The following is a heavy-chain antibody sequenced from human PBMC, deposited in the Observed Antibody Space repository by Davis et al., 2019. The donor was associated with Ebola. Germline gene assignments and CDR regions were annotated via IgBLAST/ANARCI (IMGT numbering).Heavy chain of an antibody. CDR1: GGSISSYY. V-gene: IGHV4-59*01. CDR2: IYYSGST. D-gene: IGHD5-18*01. CDR3: ARGDTAMDNWFDP. Sequence: PGGSLRLSCTVSGGSISSYYWSWIRQPPGKGLEWIGYIYYSGSTNYNPSLKSRVTISVDTSKNQFSLKLSSVTAADTAVYYCARGDTAMDNWFDPWGQGTLVTVSS. J-gene: IGHJ5*02.